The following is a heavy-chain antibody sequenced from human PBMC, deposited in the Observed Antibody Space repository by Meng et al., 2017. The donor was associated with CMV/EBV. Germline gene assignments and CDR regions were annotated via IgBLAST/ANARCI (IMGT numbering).Heavy chain of an antibody. J-gene: IGHJ4*02. CDR1: GYTFTGYY. Sequence: ASVKVSCKASGYTFTGYYMHWVRQAPGQGLEWTGWINPNSGGTNYAQKFQGRVTMTRDTSISTAYMELSRLRSDDTAVYYCARFRIRSSGWYYFDYWGQGTLVTVSS. CDR2: INPNSGGT. V-gene: IGHV1-2*02. D-gene: IGHD6-19*01. CDR3: ARFRIRSSGWYYFDY.